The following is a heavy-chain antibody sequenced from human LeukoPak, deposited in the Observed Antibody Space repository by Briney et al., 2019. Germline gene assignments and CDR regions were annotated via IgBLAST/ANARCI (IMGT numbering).Heavy chain of an antibody. V-gene: IGHV4-39*01. Sequence: SETLSLTCTVSGGSISSSSHYWGWIRQPPGKGLEWIGTIYYSGTTSYNPSLKSRVAIFVDTSKNQFSLKLTSVTAADTAVYFCARTAEGDGYGHFDYWGQGTLVTVSS. CDR1: GGSISSSSHY. J-gene: IGHJ4*02. CDR2: IYYSGTT. CDR3: ARTAEGDGYGHFDY. D-gene: IGHD5-24*01.